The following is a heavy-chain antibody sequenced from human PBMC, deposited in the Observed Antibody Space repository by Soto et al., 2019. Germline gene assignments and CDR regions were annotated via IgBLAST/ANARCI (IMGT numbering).Heavy chain of an antibody. V-gene: IGHV3-23*01. J-gene: IGHJ4*02. CDR2: ISYGGGTT. Sequence: EVQLLESGGGLVQPGGSLRLSCEASEFTFSNYAMSWARKAQGKGLEWVSAISYGGGTTYYADSVKGRFTISRDNSKNTLYLQMNSLRAEDTAVYYCAKNPGYYYDSTGYHFDYWGQGTLVTVSS. CDR1: EFTFSNYA. CDR3: AKNPGYYYDSTGYHFDY. D-gene: IGHD3-22*01.